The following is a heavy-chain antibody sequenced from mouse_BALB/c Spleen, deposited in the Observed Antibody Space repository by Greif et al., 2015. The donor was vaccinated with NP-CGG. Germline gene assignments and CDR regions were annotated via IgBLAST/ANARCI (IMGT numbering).Heavy chain of an antibody. CDR3: ARSGEGHWGFDY. CDR2: ISSGSSTI. D-gene: IGHD4-1*01. J-gene: IGHJ2*01. CDR1: GFTFSSFG. Sequence: EVQGVESGGGLVQPGGSRKLSCAASGFTFSSFGMHWVRQAPEKGLEWVAYISSGSSTIYYADTVKGRFTISRDNPKNTLFLQMTSLRSEDTAMYYCARSGEGHWGFDYWGQGTTLTVSS. V-gene: IGHV5-17*02.